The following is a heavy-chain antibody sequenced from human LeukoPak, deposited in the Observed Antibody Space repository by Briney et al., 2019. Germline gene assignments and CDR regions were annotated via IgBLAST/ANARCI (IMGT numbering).Heavy chain of an antibody. CDR1: GYTFTGYY. Sequence: ASVKVSCKASGYTFTGYYMHWVRQAPGQGLEWMGWINPNSDGTNYAQKFQGRVTMTRDTSISTAYMELSRLRSDDTAVYYCAREEGEYSLDYWGQGTLVTVSS. V-gene: IGHV1-2*02. J-gene: IGHJ4*02. CDR3: AREEGEYSLDY. CDR2: INPNSDGT. D-gene: IGHD3-16*01.